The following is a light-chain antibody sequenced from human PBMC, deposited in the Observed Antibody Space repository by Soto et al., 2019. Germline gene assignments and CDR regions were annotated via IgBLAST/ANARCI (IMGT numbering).Light chain of an antibody. CDR2: DDN. CDR1: GFNIGGNS. CDR3: GSWDSSLSAYV. Sequence: SVLTQLHSLSAATRQEVTISCSERGFNIGGNSVSSYQQLPGTAPKLLIYDDNKRPSRIPDRFSGSKSGTSATLGITVFQTGDEADYYCGSWDSSLSAYVFGTGTKVTVL. V-gene: IGLV1-51*01. J-gene: IGLJ1*01.